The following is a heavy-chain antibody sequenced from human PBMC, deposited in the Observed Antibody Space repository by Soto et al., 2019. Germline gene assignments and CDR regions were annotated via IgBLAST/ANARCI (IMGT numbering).Heavy chain of an antibody. V-gene: IGHV3-43*01. CDR3: AKDVIAARPYYYFGLDV. CDR2: ISWDGGST. CDR1: GFTFYDYT. J-gene: IGHJ6*02. Sequence: PGGSLRLSCAASGFTFYDYTMHWVRQVPGRGLEWVSLISWDGGSTYYADSVKGRFTISRDNSKNSLYLQMNSLRTDDTVLYYCAKDVIAARPYYYFGLDVWGQGTTVTVSS. D-gene: IGHD6-6*01.